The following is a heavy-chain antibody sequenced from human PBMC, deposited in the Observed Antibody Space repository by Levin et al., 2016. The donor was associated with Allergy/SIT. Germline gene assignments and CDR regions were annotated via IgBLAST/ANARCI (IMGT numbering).Heavy chain of an antibody. CDR3: ARNYYGSGSPYYYGMDV. J-gene: IGHJ6*02. V-gene: IGHV1-18*01. Sequence: ASVKVSCKASGYTFTTSSITWVRQAPGEGLECMGWISADNGKTNYAQKFQGRVSMTTDTSTTTAYLELRSLRPDDTAVYYCARNYYGSGSPYYYGMDVWGQGTTVTVSS. CDR2: ISADNGKT. D-gene: IGHD3-10*01. CDR1: GYTFTTSS.